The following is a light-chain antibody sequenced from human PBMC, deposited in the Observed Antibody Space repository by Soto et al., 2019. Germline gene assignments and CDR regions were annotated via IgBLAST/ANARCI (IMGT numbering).Light chain of an antibody. V-gene: IGKV1-9*01. J-gene: IGKJ5*01. CDR1: QGIISY. CDR3: QQLNSSTIT. Sequence: DIQLTQSPSFLSASVGDRVTITCRASQGIISYLAWYQQKPGKAPKLLIYAASTLQSGVPSRFSGSGSGTEFTLTISRLQPEDFATYYCQQLNSSTITFGQGTRLEIK. CDR2: AAS.